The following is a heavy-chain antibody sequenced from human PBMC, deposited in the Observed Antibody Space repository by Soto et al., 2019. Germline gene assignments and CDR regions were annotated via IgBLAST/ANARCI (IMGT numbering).Heavy chain of an antibody. CDR3: AKSGYYYGSGSHFDH. Sequence: PXGSLRLSCSAAGFTFSSYAMSWVRQAPGKGLEWVSAISGSGGSTYYADSVKGRFTISRDNSKNTLYLQMNSLRAEDTAVYYCAKSGYYYGSGSHFDHWGQGALVTVSS. D-gene: IGHD3-10*01. CDR2: ISGSGGST. V-gene: IGHV3-23*01. J-gene: IGHJ1*01. CDR1: GFTFSSYA.